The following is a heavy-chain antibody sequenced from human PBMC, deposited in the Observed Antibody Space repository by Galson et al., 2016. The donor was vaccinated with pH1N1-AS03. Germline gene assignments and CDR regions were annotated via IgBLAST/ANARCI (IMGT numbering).Heavy chain of an antibody. CDR2: ISSSSSTI. V-gene: IGHV3-48*01. J-gene: IGHJ6*02. D-gene: IGHD7-27*01. CDR3: ARNWGYYYYYGMDV. Sequence: SLRLSCAASGFTFSSYSMNWVRQAPGKGLEWASYISSSSSTIYYADSVKGRFTISRDNAKNSLYLQMNSLRAEDTAVYYCARNWGYYYYYGMDVWGQGTTVTVSS. CDR1: GFTFSSYS.